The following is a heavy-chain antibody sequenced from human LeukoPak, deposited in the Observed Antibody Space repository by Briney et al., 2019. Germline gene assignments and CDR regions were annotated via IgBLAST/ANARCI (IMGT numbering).Heavy chain of an antibody. V-gene: IGHV1-69*04. J-gene: IGHJ4*02. CDR3: ARHSGRYCSSTSCYAEFDY. CDR1: GGTFSSYA. D-gene: IGHD2-2*01. Sequence: GSSVKVSCKASGGTFSSYAISWVRQAPGQGLEWMGRIIPILGIANYAQKFQGRVTITADKSTSTAYMELSSLRSEDTAVYYCARHSGRYCSSTSCYAEFDYWGQGTLVTVSS. CDR2: IIPILGIA.